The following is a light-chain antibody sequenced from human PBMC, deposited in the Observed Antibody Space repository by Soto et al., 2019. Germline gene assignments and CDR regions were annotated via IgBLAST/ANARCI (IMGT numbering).Light chain of an antibody. CDR1: SSNIGAGYD. CDR3: QSYDSSLSGLYV. V-gene: IGLV1-40*01. J-gene: IGLJ1*01. Sequence: QSVLAQPPSVSRAPWQRVTISCTGSSSNIGAGYDVHWYQQLPGTAPKLLIYGNSNRPSGVPDRFSGSKSGTSASLAITGLQAEDEADYYCQSYDSSLSGLYVFGTGTKVTVL. CDR2: GNS.